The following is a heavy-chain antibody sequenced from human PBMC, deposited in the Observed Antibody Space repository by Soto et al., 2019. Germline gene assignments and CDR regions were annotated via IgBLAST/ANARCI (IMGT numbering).Heavy chain of an antibody. V-gene: IGHV3-23*01. Sequence: EVQLLESGGGLVQPGGSLRLSCAASGFTFSSYAMSWVRQAPGQGLEWVSAISGSAGTTYSADSVKGRFTISRDNSKITMYLKMISLRAEDTAVYYCAKVHLKGGIAAAGSGKNYYYYYGMDVWGQGTTVTVSS. J-gene: IGHJ6*02. D-gene: IGHD6-13*01. CDR1: GFTFSSYA. CDR3: AKVHLKGGIAAAGSGKNYYYYYGMDV. CDR2: ISGSAGTT.